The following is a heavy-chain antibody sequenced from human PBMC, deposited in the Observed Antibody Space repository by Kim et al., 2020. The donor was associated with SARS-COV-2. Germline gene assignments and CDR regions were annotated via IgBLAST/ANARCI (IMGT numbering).Heavy chain of an antibody. V-gene: IGHV3-33*06. D-gene: IGHD5-18*01. Sequence: GGSLRLSCAASGFTFSSYGMHWVRQAPGKGLEWVAVIWYDGSNKYYADSVKGRFTISRDNSKNTMYLQMNSLRAEDTAVYYCAKDLSRGYSYGETENYFDSWGQGTMVTVSS. CDR2: IWYDGSNK. CDR1: GFTFSSYG. CDR3: AKDLSRGYSYGETENYFDS. J-gene: IGHJ4*02.